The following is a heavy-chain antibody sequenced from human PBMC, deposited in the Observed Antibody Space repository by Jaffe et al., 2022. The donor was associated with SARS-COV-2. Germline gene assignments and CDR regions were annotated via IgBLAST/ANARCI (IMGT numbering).Heavy chain of an antibody. CDR3: ARRGYYDDAFDI. V-gene: IGHV4-39*01. CDR2: IYYSGST. Sequence: QLQLQESGPGLVKPSETLSLTCTVSGGSISSSSYYWGWIRQPPGKGLEWIGSIYYSGSTYYNPSLKSRVTISVDTSKNQFSLKLSSVTAADTAVYYCARRGYYDDAFDIWGQGTMVTVSS. CDR1: GGSISSSSYY. D-gene: IGHD3-3*01. J-gene: IGHJ3*02.